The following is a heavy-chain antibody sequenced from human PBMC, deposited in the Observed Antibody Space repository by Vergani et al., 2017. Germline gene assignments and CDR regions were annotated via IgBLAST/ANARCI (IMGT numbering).Heavy chain of an antibody. Sequence: QVQLVQSGAEVKKPGASVKVSCKASGYTFTGYYMHWVRQAPGQGLEWMGWINPNSGGTNYAQKFQGRVTMTRDTSISTAYMELSRLRSDDTAVYYCARANYYCSGSYSHYYGMDVWGQGTTVTVSS. V-gene: IGHV1-2*02. D-gene: IGHD3-10*01. CDR1: GYTFTGYY. J-gene: IGHJ6*02. CDR3: ARANYYCSGSYSHYYGMDV. CDR2: INPNSGGT.